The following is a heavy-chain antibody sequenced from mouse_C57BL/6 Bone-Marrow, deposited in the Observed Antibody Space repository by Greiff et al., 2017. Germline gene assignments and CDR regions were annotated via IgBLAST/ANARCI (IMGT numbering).Heavy chain of an antibody. CDR3: ARRRYDWFAY. CDR1: GFTFSSYG. D-gene: IGHD1-1*01. V-gene: IGHV5-6*02. CDR2: ISSGGSYT. Sequence: EVKLQESGGDLVKPGGSLKLSCAASGFTFSSYGMSWVRQTPDKRLEWVATISSGGSYTYYPDSVKGRFTISRDNAKNTLYLQMSSLKSEDTAMYYCARRRYDWFAYWGQGTLVTVSA. J-gene: IGHJ3*01.